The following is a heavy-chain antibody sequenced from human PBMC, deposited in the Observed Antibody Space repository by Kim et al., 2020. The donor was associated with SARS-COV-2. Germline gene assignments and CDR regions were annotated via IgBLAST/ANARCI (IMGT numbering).Heavy chain of an antibody. J-gene: IGHJ3*02. CDR3: AKSVGGSESYITDAFDM. CDR2: ISSSGGST. Sequence: GGSLRLSCAASGFTFNSYAMSWVRQAPGKGLEWFSSISSSGGSTYYADSVRGRFTISRDNSKNTLLLQMSSLTAEDTAIYYCAKSVGGSESYITDAFDMWGQGTMVTVSS. V-gene: IGHV3-23*01. D-gene: IGHD3-10*01. CDR1: GFTFNSYA.